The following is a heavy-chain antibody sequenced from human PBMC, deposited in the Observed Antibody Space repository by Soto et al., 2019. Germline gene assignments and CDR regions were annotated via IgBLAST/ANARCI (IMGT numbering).Heavy chain of an antibody. D-gene: IGHD3-10*01. Sequence: GGSLRLSCAASGFTFSSYWMSWVRQAPGKGLEWVANIKQDGSEKYYVDSVKGRFTISRDNAKNSLYLQMNSLRAEDTVVYYCARVTVQTGGGAFDIWGQGTMVTVSS. V-gene: IGHV3-7*03. J-gene: IGHJ3*02. CDR1: GFTFSSYW. CDR2: IKQDGSEK. CDR3: ARVTVQTGGGAFDI.